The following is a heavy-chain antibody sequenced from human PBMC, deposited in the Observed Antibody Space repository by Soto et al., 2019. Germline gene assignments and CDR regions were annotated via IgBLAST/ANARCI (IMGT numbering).Heavy chain of an antibody. J-gene: IGHJ4*02. V-gene: IGHV3-30*18. D-gene: IGHD3-16*01. CDR3: AKWNGGFDY. CDR2: ISYDGSYK. CDR1: GFTFSSYG. Sequence: QVQLVESGGGVVQPGRSLRLSCAASGFTFSSYGMHWVPQAPGRGLEWVAVISYDGSYKYYADSVKGRFTISRDNSKNTLYLQMNSLRAEDTAVYYCAKWNGGFDYWGQGTLVTVSS.